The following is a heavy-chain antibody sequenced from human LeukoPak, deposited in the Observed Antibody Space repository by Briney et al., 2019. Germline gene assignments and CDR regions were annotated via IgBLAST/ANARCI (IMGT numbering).Heavy chain of an antibody. CDR1: GGSISSSSYY. CDR3: ARDRYYYDSSSYYHLDY. V-gene: IGHV4-39*07. D-gene: IGHD3-22*01. Sequence: SETLSLTCTVSGGSISSSSYYWGWIRQSPGKGLEWLGSMYNTGITYYNPSLKSRVTISVDTSKNQFSLKLSSVTAADTAVYFCARDRYYYDSSSYYHLDYWGQGTLVTVSS. CDR2: MYNTGIT. J-gene: IGHJ4*02.